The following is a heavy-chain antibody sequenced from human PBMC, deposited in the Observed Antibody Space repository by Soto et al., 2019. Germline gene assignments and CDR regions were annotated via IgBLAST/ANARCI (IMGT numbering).Heavy chain of an antibody. CDR1: GYTFTDYY. V-gene: IGHV1-2*02. CDR3: ASEDCRNTNCLKGFDY. J-gene: IGHJ4*02. Sequence: VQLVESGAEVKKPGDSVKVSCKTSGYTFTDYYMHWVRQAPGQGFEWVGGINPKSGGPKYVPKFQGRVTVTRDTSTSTAYMELNRLTSDDTAVYYCASEDCRNTNCLKGFDYWGQGTLVTVSS. D-gene: IGHD2-15*01. CDR2: INPKSGGP.